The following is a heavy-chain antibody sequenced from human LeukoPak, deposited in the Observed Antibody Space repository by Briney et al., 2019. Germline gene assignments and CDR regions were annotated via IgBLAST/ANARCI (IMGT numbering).Heavy chain of an antibody. Sequence: SETLSLTCTVSGGSISSADYYWSWIRQPPGKGLEWIWYIYYSGSTYYNPSLKSRVTLSVDTSNNQFSLRLSSVTAADTAVYYCARARDTNPFDYWGQGTLVTVSS. D-gene: IGHD5-24*01. CDR2: IYYSGST. CDR3: ARARDTNPFDY. J-gene: IGHJ4*02. CDR1: GGSISSADYY. V-gene: IGHV4-30-4*08.